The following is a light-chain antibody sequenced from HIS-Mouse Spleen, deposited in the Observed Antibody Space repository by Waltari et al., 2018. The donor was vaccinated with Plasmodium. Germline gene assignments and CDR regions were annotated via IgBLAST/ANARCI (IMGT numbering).Light chain of an antibody. CDR1: SSDVGGYNY. V-gene: IGLV2-14*03. CDR3: SSYTSSSTA. CDR2: DVS. Sequence: QSALTQPASVSGSPGQSITISCTGPSSDVGGYNYVSWYQQHPGKAPKLMIYDVSNRPSGVSNRFSGSKSGNTASLTISGLQAEDEADYYCSSYTSSSTAFGTGTKVTVL. J-gene: IGLJ1*01.